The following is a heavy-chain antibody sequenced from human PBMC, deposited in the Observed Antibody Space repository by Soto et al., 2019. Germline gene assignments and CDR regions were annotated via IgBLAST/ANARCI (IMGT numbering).Heavy chain of an antibody. D-gene: IGHD1-26*01. V-gene: IGHV3-30-3*01. J-gene: IGHJ4*02. CDR3: ARELEGYSGSYFDY. CDR2: ISYDGSNK. CDR1: GFTFSSYA. Sequence: GGSLRLSCAASGFTFSSYAMHWVRQAPGKGLEWVAVISYDGSNKYYADSVKDRFTISRDNSKNTLYLQMNSLRAEDTAVYYCARELEGYSGSYFDYWGQGTLVTVSS.